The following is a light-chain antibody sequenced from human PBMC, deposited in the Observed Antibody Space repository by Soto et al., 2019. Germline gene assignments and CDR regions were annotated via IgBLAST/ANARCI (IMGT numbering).Light chain of an antibody. J-gene: IGLJ2*01. Sequence: QSVLTQPASVSGSPGQSITISCTGTSSDVGSYNLVSWYQQHPGKAPKLLIYEVTKRPSGVSDRFSGSKSGNKASLTISGLQAADEADYYCCSYAGGVIFGGGTKLTVL. CDR1: SSDVGSYNL. CDR3: CSYAGGVI. CDR2: EVT. V-gene: IGLV2-23*02.